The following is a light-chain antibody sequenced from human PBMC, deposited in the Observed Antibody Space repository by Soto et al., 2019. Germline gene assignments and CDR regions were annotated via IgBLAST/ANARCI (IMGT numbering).Light chain of an antibody. CDR2: AAS. CDR3: QQSNSCPLT. J-gene: IGKJ4*01. CDR1: PCISSR. Sequence: DIQMTQSPSSVSASVGDRVTITCRASPCISSRLAWYQQKPGKAPNLLIYAASSLQSGVPSRFSGSGSETDFTLTIGSLQPEDFATYYWQQSNSCPLTFGGGTKVEIK. V-gene: IGKV1-12*01.